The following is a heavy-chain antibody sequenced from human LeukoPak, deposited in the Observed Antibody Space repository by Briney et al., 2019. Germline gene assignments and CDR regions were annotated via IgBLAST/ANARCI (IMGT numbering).Heavy chain of an antibody. CDR1: GFTFSSYS. V-gene: IGHV3-48*02. D-gene: IGHD6-19*01. J-gene: IGHJ4*02. Sequence: SGGSLRLSCAASGFTFSSYSMNWVRQAPGKGLEWLSYISSSGSTIYYADSVKGRFTMSRDNAKNSLSLQMSSLRDEDTAVYYCSRVDLSSGADYWGQGTLVTVSS. CDR3: SRVDLSSGADY. CDR2: ISSSGSTI.